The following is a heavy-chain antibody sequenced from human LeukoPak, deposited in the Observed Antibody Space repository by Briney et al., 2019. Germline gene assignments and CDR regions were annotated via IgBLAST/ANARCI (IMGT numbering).Heavy chain of an antibody. V-gene: IGHV4-59*01. D-gene: IGHD3-22*01. CDR3: ARGVGSGYTDY. J-gene: IGHJ4*02. CDR2: ISYSGNT. Sequence: SETLSLTCTVSGGSISSYYWTWIRQPPGKGLEWIGFISYSGNTNYNPSLKSRVTISLDTSKNQFSLKLISVTAADTAVYYCARGVGSGYTDYWGQGALVTVSS. CDR1: GGSISSYY.